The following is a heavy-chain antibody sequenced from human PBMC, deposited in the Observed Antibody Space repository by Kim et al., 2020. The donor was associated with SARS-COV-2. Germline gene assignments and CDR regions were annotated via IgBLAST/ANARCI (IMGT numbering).Heavy chain of an antibody. CDR1: GFSFSSYA. CDR3: ARDISPGARAYQEFFDF. D-gene: IGHD2-2*01. J-gene: IGHJ4*02. V-gene: IGHV3-30*04. Sequence: GGSLRLSCVASGFSFSSYAMHWVRQAPGKGLEWVAGISYDGSGQFYADSVKGRFTISRDSPRITLYLQMNSLRAEDTAVYYCARDISPGARAYQEFFDFGGQGTLVTVSS. CDR2: ISYDGSGQ.